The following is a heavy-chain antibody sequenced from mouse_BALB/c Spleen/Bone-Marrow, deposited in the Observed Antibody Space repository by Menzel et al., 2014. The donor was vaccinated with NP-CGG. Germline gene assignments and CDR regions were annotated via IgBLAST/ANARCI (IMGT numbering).Heavy chain of an antibody. D-gene: IGHD4-1*01. J-gene: IGHJ4*01. CDR3: ARWEYDAMDY. V-gene: IGHV14-3*02. CDR2: IDPASGNT. CDR1: GFNIKDTY. Sequence: VQLKQSGAELVKPGASVKLSCTASGFNIKDTYMHWVKQRPEQGLEWIGRIDPASGNTKYDPKFQGKATITADTSSNTAYLQLSRLTSEYTAVYYCARWEYDAMDYWGQGTSGTVSS.